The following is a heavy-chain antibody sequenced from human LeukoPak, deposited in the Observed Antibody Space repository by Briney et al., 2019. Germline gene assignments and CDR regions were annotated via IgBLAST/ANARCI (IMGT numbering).Heavy chain of an antibody. V-gene: IGHV4-59*08. CDR3: ARHFSSGSYPDFDY. Sequence: SETLSLTCTVSGGSISGQYWSLIRQPPGKGLEWIGYIYYTGITKYNPSLKSRVTISVDTSKNQFSLRLTSVTAADTAVYYCARHFSSGSYPDFDYWGQGTLVTVSS. CDR2: IYYTGIT. J-gene: IGHJ4*02. D-gene: IGHD1-26*01. CDR1: GGSISGQY.